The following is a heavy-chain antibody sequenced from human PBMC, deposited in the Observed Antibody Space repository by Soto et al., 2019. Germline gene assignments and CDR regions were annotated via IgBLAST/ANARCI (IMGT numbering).Heavy chain of an antibody. J-gene: IGHJ4*02. CDR2: ISAYNGNT. CDR1: GYTFTSYG. CDR3: ARVRPSRTPSCPSDY. D-gene: IGHD2-15*01. V-gene: IGHV1-18*04. Sequence: ASVKVSCKASGYTFTSYGISWVRQAPGQGLEWMGWISAYNGNTNYAQKLQGRVTMTTDTSTSTAYMELRSLRSDDTAVYYCARVRPSRTPSCPSDYWGQGTLVTVSS.